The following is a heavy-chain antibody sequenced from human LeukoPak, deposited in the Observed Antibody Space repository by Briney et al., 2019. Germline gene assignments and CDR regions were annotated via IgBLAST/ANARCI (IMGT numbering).Heavy chain of an antibody. CDR2: FDPEDGET. D-gene: IGHD3-10*01. Sequence: ASVKVSCKVSGYTLTELSMHWVRQAPGKGLEWMGGFDPEDGETIYAQKFQGRVTMTEDTSTDTAYMEPSSLRSEDTAVYYCARAAYYYGSGSYVWFDPWGQGTLVTVSS. V-gene: IGHV1-24*01. J-gene: IGHJ5*02. CDR1: GYTLTELS. CDR3: ARAAYYYGSGSYVWFDP.